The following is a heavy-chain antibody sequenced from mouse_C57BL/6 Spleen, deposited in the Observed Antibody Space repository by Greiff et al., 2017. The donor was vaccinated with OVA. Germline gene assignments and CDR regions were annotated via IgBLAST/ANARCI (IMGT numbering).Heavy chain of an antibody. J-gene: IGHJ4*01. V-gene: IGHV3-6*01. Sequence: VQLKQSGPGLVKPSQSLSLTCSVTGYSITSGYYWNWLRQFPGNKLEWMGYISYDGSNKYNPSLKNRISITRDTSKNQLFLKLNSVTTEDTATYYCARRDYYGSSRAMDYWGQGTSVTVSS. CDR3: ARRDYYGSSRAMDY. CDR2: ISYDGSN. D-gene: IGHD1-1*01. CDR1: GYSITSGYY.